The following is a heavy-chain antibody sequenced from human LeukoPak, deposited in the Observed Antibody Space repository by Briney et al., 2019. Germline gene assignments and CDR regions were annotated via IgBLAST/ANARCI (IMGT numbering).Heavy chain of an antibody. CDR2: IYHSGST. Sequence: SETLSLTCAVSGNSISSGDYSWSWIRQPPGKGLEWIGYIYHSGSTYYNPSLKSRVTISVDRSKNQFSLKLSSVTAADTALYYCARSHIVVVTAIFAYWGQGTLVTVSS. CDR3: ARSHIVVVTAIFAY. D-gene: IGHD2-21*02. V-gene: IGHV4-30-2*01. J-gene: IGHJ4*02. CDR1: GNSISSGDYS.